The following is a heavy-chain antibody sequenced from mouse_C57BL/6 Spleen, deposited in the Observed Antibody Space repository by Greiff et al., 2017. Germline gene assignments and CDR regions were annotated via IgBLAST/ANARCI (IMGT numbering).Heavy chain of an antibody. CDR2: IDPSDSYT. D-gene: IGHD4-1*01. Sequence: VQLQQPGAELVKPGASVTLSCKASGYTFTSYWMQWVKQRPGQGLEWIGEIDPSDSYTNYNQKFKGKATLTVDTSSSTAYMQLSSLTSEDSALYYCARRTETKDWGQGTTLTVSS. CDR3: ARRTETKD. J-gene: IGHJ2*01. CDR1: GYTFTSYW. V-gene: IGHV1-50*01.